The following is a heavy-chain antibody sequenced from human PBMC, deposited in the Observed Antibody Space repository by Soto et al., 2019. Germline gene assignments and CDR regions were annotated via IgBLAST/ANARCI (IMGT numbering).Heavy chain of an antibody. CDR2: IRGSGGST. CDR1: GFTFSSYD. V-gene: IGHV3-23*01. D-gene: IGHD3-10*01. Sequence: EVQLLESGGGLVQPGGSLRLSCAASGFTFSSYDMSWVRHAPGQGLGWVSAIRGSGGSTYYADSVKGRFTISRDNSKNTLYLQMNSLRAEDTAVYYCAQEWLAVRGEPPPDWGQGTLVTASS. CDR3: AQEWLAVRGEPPPD. J-gene: IGHJ4*02.